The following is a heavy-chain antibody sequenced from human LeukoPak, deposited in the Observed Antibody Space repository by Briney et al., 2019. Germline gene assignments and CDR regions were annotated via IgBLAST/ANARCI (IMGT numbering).Heavy chain of an antibody. CDR3: VRGYSFGPYGMGV. J-gene: IGHJ6*02. Sequence: PGGSLRLSCSASGFPFSSYAMHWARQAPGKGLEYVSAISDSGGSTYYADSVKGRFTISRDNSKNTLYLQMSSLRAEDTAVYFCVRGYSFGPYGMGVWGQGTTVTVSS. V-gene: IGHV3-64D*09. D-gene: IGHD2-15*01. CDR2: ISDSGGST. CDR1: GFPFSSYA.